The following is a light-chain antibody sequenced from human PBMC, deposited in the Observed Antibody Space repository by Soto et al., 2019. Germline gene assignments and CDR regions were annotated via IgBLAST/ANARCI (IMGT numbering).Light chain of an antibody. Sequence: TQSPGTLSLSPGERAALSCRASQSISSWLAWYQQKPGKAPKLLIYDASSLESSVPSRFSGSGSGTEFNITISSLQPDDFATYYCQQYNSYSPSTFGQGTKVDIK. CDR3: QQYNSYSPST. J-gene: IGKJ1*01. V-gene: IGKV1-5*01. CDR1: QSISSW. CDR2: DAS.